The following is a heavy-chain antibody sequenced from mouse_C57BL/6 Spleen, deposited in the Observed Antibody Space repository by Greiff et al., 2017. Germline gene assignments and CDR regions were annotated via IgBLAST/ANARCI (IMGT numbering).Heavy chain of an antibody. Sequence: EVQGVESGAELVKPGASVKLSCTASGFNIKDYYMHWVKQRTEQGLEWIGRIDPEDGETKYAPKFQGKATITADTSSNTAYLQLSSLTSEDTAVYYCARGFITGVVVDDWGKGTTLTVSP. CDR1: GFNIKDYY. CDR2: IDPEDGET. J-gene: IGHJ2*01. CDR3: ARGFITGVVVDD. V-gene: IGHV14-2*01. D-gene: IGHD1-1*01.